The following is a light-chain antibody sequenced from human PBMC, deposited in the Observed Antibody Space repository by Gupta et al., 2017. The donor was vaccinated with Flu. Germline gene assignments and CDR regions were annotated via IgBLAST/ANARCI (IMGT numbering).Light chain of an antibody. CDR2: SNN. CDR1: SSNIGTNT. V-gene: IGLV1-44*01. Sequence: VTISCSGSSSNIGTNTVNCYQQLPGTAPNLLIYSNNQRPSGVPDRFSGSKSGTSASLAISVLQSEDEADYYCAAWDDSLNGRGVFGGGTKLTVL. J-gene: IGLJ3*02. CDR3: AAWDDSLNGRGV.